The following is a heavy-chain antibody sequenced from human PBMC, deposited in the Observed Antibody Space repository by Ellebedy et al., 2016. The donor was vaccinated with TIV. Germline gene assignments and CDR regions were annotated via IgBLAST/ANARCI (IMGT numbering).Heavy chain of an antibody. CDR2: IGGSDGRT. CDR1: GFTFNNYA. D-gene: IGHD2-8*02. J-gene: IGHJ5*02. Sequence: GESLKISXVVSGFTFNNYAMSWLRQAPGKGLEWVSAIGGSDGRTFYADSVKGRFTISRDNYGNTLSLQMNDLRVDDSAIYFCARDPLSYETGGSRWGRFDPWGQGTLVTVSS. V-gene: IGHV3-23*01. CDR3: ARDPLSYETGGSRWGRFDP.